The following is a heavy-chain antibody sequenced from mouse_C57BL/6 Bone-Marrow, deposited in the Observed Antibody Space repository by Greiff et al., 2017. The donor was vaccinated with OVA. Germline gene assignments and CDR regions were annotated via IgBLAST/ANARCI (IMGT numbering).Heavy chain of an antibody. CDR1: GFTFSSYA. V-gene: IGHV5-4*03. J-gene: IGHJ2*01. CDR3: ARRGYTYYCDY. CDR2: ISDGGSYT. Sequence: EVMLVESGGGLVKPGGSLKLSCAASGFTFSSYAMSWVRQTPEKRLEWVATISDGGSYTYYPDNVKGRFTISRDNAKNNLYLQMSHLKSEDTAMYYCARRGYTYYCDYWGQGTTLTVSS.